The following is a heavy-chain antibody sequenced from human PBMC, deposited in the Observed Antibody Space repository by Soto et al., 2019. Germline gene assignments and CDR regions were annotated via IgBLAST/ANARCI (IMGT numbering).Heavy chain of an antibody. D-gene: IGHD3-10*01. CDR3: ARDLDGSGSYYTDY. CDR1: GYMFVTYG. Sequence: SVKVSCKASGYMFVTYGINWVRQAPGQGLEWMGWISAYNGNTKYAQNLQGRVTMTTDASTSTAYMEMRSLRSDDTAVYYCARDLDGSGSYYTDYWGPGTPVTVS. V-gene: IGHV1-18*01. J-gene: IGHJ4*02. CDR2: ISAYNGNT.